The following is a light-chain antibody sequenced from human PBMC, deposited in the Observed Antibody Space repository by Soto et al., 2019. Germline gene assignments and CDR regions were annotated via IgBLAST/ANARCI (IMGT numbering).Light chain of an antibody. J-gene: IGLJ1*01. CDR1: SGDVGGHDF. CDR3: AAWDDSLNGYV. CDR2: DVD. Sequence: QSALTQPRSVSGSPGQSVTISCTGISGDVGGHDFVSWYQQHPGKAPKLIIYDVDKRPSGVPDRFSGSRSGNTASLTISGLQTDDEADYYCAAWDDSLNGYVFGTETKLTVL. V-gene: IGLV2-11*01.